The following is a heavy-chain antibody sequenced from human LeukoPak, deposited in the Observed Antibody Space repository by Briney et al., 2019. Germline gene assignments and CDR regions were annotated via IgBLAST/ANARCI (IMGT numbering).Heavy chain of an antibody. CDR3: ARGGSPPEALGDTFDI. CDR1: RFTFSNYW. V-gene: IGHV3-74*01. CDR2: ISGDGRIT. J-gene: IGHJ3*02. Sequence: PGGSLRHSCAASRFTFSNYWMHWVRQGPGKGLVWVSRISGDGRITRNADSVKGRFFISRDNAKNTLYLQMNSLRAEDKAVYYCARGGSPPEALGDTFDIWGQETMVTVSS. D-gene: IGHD1-26*01.